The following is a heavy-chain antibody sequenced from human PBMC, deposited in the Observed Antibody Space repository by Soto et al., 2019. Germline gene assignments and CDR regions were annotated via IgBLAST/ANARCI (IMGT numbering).Heavy chain of an antibody. D-gene: IGHD5-18*01. CDR3: GRIQRLELFLDY. CDR1: GGSISSYY. J-gene: IGHJ4*02. CDR2: IYYRGST. Sequence: SETLSLTCSVSGGSISSYYWSWIRQPPGKGLAWIGYIYYRGSTSYNPSLKRRVSMSVDMSTQQYSLRLFSVTAADTAVHYCGRIQRLELFLDYWGQGTLVTVSS. V-gene: IGHV4-59*01.